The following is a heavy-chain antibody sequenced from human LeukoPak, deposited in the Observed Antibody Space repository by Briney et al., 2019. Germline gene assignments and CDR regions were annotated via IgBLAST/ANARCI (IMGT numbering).Heavy chain of an antibody. D-gene: IGHD2-15*01. J-gene: IGHJ4*02. CDR1: GGSISSYY. Sequence: SETLSLTCTVSGGSISSYYWSWIRQPPGKGLEWIGYIYYSGSTNYNPSLKSRVTISVDTSNNQFSLKLSSVTAADTAVYYCARESPGCGGGSCYPHFDYWGQGTLVTVSS. CDR3: ARESPGCGGGSCYPHFDY. CDR2: IYYSGST. V-gene: IGHV4-59*01.